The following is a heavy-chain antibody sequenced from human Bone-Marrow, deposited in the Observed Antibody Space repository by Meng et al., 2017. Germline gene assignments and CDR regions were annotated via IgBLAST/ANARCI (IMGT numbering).Heavy chain of an antibody. D-gene: IGHD3-10*01. CDR1: GDSITNHNW. V-gene: IGHV4-4*02. CDR2: IPHRGSS. CDR3: LRGSGGSV. J-gene: IGHJ1*01. Sequence: QVQLQESGPGLVKPSGTLSLTCAVSGDSITNHNWWAWVRQPPGKGLEWIGEIPHRGSSAYNPSLKSRVSMSIDKSKNQFSLKLTSVTAADTAVYYCLRGSGGSVWGQGTLVTVSS.